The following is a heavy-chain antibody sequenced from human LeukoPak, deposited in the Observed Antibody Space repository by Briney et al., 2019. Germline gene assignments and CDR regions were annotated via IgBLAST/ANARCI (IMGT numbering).Heavy chain of an antibody. CDR1: GFTFSSSA. CDR3: AREILAPGKTHDY. CDR2: INDDGSAT. Sequence: PGGSLRLSCTASGFTFSSSAMSWVRQVPGKGLVWVSRINDDGSATFYADSVKGRFTISRDNAKNTLFLQINSLRAEDTAVYYCAREILAPGKTHDYWGQGTLVTVSS. J-gene: IGHJ4*02. V-gene: IGHV3-74*01.